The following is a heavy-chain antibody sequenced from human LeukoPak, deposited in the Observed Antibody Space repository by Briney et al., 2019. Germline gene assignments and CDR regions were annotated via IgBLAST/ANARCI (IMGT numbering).Heavy chain of an antibody. CDR1: GYTFTSYD. Sequence: ASAKVSCKASGYTFTSYDINWVRQATGQGLEWMGWMNPNSGNTGYAQKFQGRVTMTRNTSISTAYMELSSLRSEDTAVYYCARGRIPMDCSSTSCYFIDYGMDVWGQGTTVTVSS. CDR3: ARGRIPMDCSSTSCYFIDYGMDV. D-gene: IGHD2-2*01. J-gene: IGHJ6*02. CDR2: MNPNSGNT. V-gene: IGHV1-8*01.